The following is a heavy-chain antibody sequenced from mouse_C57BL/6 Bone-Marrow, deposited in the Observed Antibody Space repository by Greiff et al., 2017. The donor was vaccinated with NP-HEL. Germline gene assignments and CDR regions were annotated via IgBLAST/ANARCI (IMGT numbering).Heavy chain of an antibody. CDR1: GYSITSGYY. J-gene: IGHJ3*01. CDR3: ANVWFAY. V-gene: IGHV3-6*01. Sequence: ESGPGLVKPSQSLSLTCSVTGYSITSGYYWKWIRQFPGNKLEWMGYISNDGSNNYNPSLKNRISITRDTSKNQFFLQLNSVTTEDTASCDCANVWFAYWGQGTLVTVSA. CDR2: ISNDGSN.